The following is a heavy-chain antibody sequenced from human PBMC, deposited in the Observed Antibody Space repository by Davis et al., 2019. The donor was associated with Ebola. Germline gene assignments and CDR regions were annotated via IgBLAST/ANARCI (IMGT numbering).Heavy chain of an antibody. D-gene: IGHD3-16*01. CDR3: ARGISGGTVTLGD. Sequence: GESLKISCAASGFTFSSYWMHWVRQAPGKGLVWVSRINSDGSNTDYTDSVKGRFTISRDNSNNTLYLQMDTLRSEDTAVYHCARGISGGTVTLGDWGQGTLVTVSS. J-gene: IGHJ1*01. CDR1: GFTFSSYW. V-gene: IGHV3-74*01. CDR2: INSDGSNT.